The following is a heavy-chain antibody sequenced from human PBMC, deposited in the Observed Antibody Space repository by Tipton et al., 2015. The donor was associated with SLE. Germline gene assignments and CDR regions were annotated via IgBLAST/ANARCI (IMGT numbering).Heavy chain of an antibody. CDR3: ATGFRESSGV. V-gene: IGHV3-74*01. CDR1: EFPFSSYY. J-gene: IGHJ4*02. Sequence: GSLRLSCAASEFPFSSYYMHWVRQTPGKGLVWVSRVYTDGVTTDYADSVKGRFTISRDNSKNTLYLQMNSLRVEDTAIYYCATGFRESSGVWGQGTLVTVSS. CDR2: VYTDGVTT. D-gene: IGHD3-10*01.